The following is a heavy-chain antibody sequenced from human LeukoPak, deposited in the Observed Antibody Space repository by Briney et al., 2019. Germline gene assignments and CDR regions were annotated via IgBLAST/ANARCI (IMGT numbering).Heavy chain of an antibody. D-gene: IGHD3-22*01. CDR2: IKCSTYGGTT. CDR3: STVVLSGYYDATGYYYFDS. V-gene: IGHV3-15*01. J-gene: IGHJ4*02. Sequence: GGSLRLSCAASGFTFSNAWMSWVRQAPGKGLEWVGRIKCSTYGGTTDYAAPVKGRFTISRDDSKNTLYLQMNSMKSEDKAVYFCSTVVLSGYYDATGYYYFDSWGQGTRVSVSS. CDR1: GFTFSNAW.